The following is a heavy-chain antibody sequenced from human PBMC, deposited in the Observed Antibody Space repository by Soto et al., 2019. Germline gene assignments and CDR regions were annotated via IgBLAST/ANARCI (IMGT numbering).Heavy chain of an antibody. CDR1: GYSFSSYW. V-gene: IGHV5-51*01. J-gene: IGHJ6*02. CDR3: ASQFWLASGMDV. Sequence: EVQLVQSGAEVKKPGESLTISCKASGYSFSSYWIAWLRQMPGKGLEWMGIIHPGDPDSRYSPSFQGQVTISADKSINTAYLHWSSLKASDSAMYYCASQFWLASGMDVWGQGTTVTVSS. D-gene: IGHD3-3*01. CDR2: IHPGDPDS.